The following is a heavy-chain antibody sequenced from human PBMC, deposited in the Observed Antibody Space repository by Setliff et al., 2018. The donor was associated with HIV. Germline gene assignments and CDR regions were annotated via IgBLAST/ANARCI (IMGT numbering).Heavy chain of an antibody. CDR3: ARHWDYDRSSSYFRAFDI. Sequence: SETLSLTCTVSGGSITTGSPYWAWIRQPPGKGLEWIGTIFYSGFTYYNPSLKSRVSIAVDTSKNQISLRLSSVTVADTAVYYCARHWDYDRSSSYFRAFDIWGQGTMVTVSS. J-gene: IGHJ3*02. D-gene: IGHD3-22*01. CDR2: IFYSGFT. V-gene: IGHV4-39*01. CDR1: GGSITTGSPY.